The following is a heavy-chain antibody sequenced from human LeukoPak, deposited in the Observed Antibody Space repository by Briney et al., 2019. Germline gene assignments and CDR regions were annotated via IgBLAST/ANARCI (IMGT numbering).Heavy chain of an antibody. D-gene: IGHD4-17*01. CDR3: ARGRSPLYGDKSLHFDY. V-gene: IGHV1-46*01. CDR1: GYTFTGYY. CDR2: INPSGGST. J-gene: IGHJ4*02. Sequence: ASVKVSCKASGYTFTGYYMHWVRQAPGQGLEWMGWINPSGGSTSYAQKFQGRVTMTRDTSTSTAYMELSSLRSEDTAVYYCARGRSPLYGDKSLHFDYWGQGTLVTVSS.